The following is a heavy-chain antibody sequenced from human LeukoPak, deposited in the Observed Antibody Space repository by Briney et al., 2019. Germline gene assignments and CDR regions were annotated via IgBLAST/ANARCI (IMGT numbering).Heavy chain of an antibody. Sequence: PGGSLRLSCAASGFTFSSYWMSWVRQAPGKGLEWVANIKQDGSEKYYVDSVKGRFTISRDNAKNSLYLQMNSLRAEDTAVYYCARAYCGGDCVGMDVWGQGTTVTVSS. CDR2: IKQDGSEK. J-gene: IGHJ6*02. CDR1: GFTFSSYW. V-gene: IGHV3-7*01. CDR3: ARAYCGGDCVGMDV. D-gene: IGHD2-21*02.